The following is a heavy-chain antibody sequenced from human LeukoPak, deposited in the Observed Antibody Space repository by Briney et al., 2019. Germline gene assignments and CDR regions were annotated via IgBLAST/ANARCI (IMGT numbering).Heavy chain of an antibody. CDR3: AKYGSGQLWLLGWYFDF. Sequence: GGSVRLSCAASGYTFYNYAVTWVRQAPGKGVEWVSSISHDGASTHYADSVKGRFTISRDNSKNTVFLQMDSLRAEDTAVYFCAKYGSGQLWLLGWYFDFWGRGTLVSVSS. CDR2: ISHDGAST. J-gene: IGHJ2*01. V-gene: IGHV3-23*01. CDR1: GYTFYNYA. D-gene: IGHD3-16*01.